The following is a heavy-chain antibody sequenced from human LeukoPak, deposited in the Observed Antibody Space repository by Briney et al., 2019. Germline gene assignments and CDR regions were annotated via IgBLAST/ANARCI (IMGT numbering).Heavy chain of an antibody. CDR1: GYSFTGYY. V-gene: IGHV1-2*02. CDR2: INPYSGDT. CDR3: ARDKFRGGSGSYYY. Sequence: ASVKVSCKASGYSFTGYYIHWVRQAPGQGLAWMGWINPYSGDTTYAQKFQGRVTMTRDTSISTAYMELSRLRSDDTAVYYCARDKFRGGSGSYYYWGQGTLVTVSS. D-gene: IGHD3-10*01. J-gene: IGHJ4*02.